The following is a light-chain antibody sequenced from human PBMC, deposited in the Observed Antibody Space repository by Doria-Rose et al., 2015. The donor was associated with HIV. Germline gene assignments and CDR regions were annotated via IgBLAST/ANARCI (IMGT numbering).Light chain of an antibody. V-gene: IGKV3-20*01. J-gene: IGKJ1*01. CDR1: QSFSSTY. Sequence: DIVMTQTPGTLSLSSGERATLSCRASQSFSSTYLAWYQQKPGQAPSLLIYDGSTRATGIPDRFSASGSGTDFTLTINRLEPEVFALYYCHQYGTSWTFGQGTKVEI. CDR2: DGS. CDR3: HQYGTSWT.